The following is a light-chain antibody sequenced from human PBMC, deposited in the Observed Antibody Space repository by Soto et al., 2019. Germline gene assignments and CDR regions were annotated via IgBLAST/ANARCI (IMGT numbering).Light chain of an antibody. CDR2: KAS. J-gene: IGKJ1*01. CDR1: QSFNTW. Sequence: DIQMTQSPSTLSTSVGDRVTITCRDSQSFNTWLAWYQQKPGKAPNIXIYKASSLASGVQSRFSGSGSGTDFTLPISSLQPDDVATDYCPQYNSSTWTFGQGTKVDIK. V-gene: IGKV1-5*03. CDR3: PQYNSSTWT.